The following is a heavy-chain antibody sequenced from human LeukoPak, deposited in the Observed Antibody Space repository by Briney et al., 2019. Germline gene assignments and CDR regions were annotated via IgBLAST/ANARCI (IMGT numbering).Heavy chain of an antibody. CDR2: ISGSGGST. CDR3: AKLGDIVVVPAAIAYGMDV. Sequence: PGGSLRLSCAASGFTFSSYPMSWVRQSPGKGLEWVSAISGSGGSTYYADSVKGRFTISRDNSKNTLYLQMNSLRAEDTAVYYCAKLGDIVVVPAAIAYGMDVWGQGTTVTVSS. V-gene: IGHV3-23*01. D-gene: IGHD2-2*01. J-gene: IGHJ6*02. CDR1: GFTFSSYP.